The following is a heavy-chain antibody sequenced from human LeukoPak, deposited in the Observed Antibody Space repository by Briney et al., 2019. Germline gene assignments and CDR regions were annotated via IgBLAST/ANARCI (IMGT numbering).Heavy chain of an antibody. D-gene: IGHD3-3*01. CDR2: ISSSGSTI. CDR3: ARGDGSGYYYYMDV. J-gene: IGHJ6*03. Sequence: GGSLRLSCAASGFTFSDYYMSWIRQAPGKGLEWVSYISSSGSTIYYADSVKGRFTISRDNTKNSLYLQMNSLRAEDTAVYYCARGDGSGYYYYMDVWGKGTTVTVSS. CDR1: GFTFSDYY. V-gene: IGHV3-11*04.